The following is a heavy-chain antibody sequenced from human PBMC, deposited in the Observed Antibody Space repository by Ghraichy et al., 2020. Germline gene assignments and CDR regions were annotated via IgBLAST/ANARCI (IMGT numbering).Heavy chain of an antibody. V-gene: IGHV4-38-2*02. CDR2: IHYSGST. CDR1: GYSISSGYY. CDR3: ARDRSRYTGSYYYYYGIDV. D-gene: IGHD1-26*01. Sequence: SETLSLTCTVSGYSISSGYYWGWIRQSPGKGLEWIGSIHYSGSTYNNPSLKSRVIISVDTSKNQFFLKVSSVTAADTAVYHCARDRSRYTGSYYYYYGIDVWAKGPRSPSP. J-gene: IGHJ6*02.